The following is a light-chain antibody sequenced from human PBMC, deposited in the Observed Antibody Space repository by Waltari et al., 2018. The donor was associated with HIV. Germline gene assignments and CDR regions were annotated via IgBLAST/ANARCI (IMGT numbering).Light chain of an antibody. CDR1: SSNIGRNF. CDR2: RNN. J-gene: IGLJ3*02. Sequence: QSVMTQPPSASGTPGQRVTISCSGSSSNIGRNFVYWYQQLPGTAPKLLIYRNNQRPSGVPDRFSGSKSGTSASLAIGGLRSEDEADYYCAAWDDSLSAWVFGGGTK. V-gene: IGLV1-47*01. CDR3: AAWDDSLSAWV.